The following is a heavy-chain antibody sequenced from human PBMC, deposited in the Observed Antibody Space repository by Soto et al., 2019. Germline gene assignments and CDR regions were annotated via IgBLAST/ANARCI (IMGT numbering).Heavy chain of an antibody. CDR1: GFTFSSYA. Sequence: EVQLLESGGGLVQPGGSLRLSCAASGFTFSSYAMSGVRQAPGKGLEWVSAISGSGGSTYYADSVKGRFTISRDNSKNTLYLQMNSLRAEDTAVYYCAKVVVPAAIQVWYFDLLGRGTLVTVSS. V-gene: IGHV3-23*01. CDR2: ISGSGGST. J-gene: IGHJ2*01. D-gene: IGHD2-2*02. CDR3: AKVVVPAAIQVWYFDL.